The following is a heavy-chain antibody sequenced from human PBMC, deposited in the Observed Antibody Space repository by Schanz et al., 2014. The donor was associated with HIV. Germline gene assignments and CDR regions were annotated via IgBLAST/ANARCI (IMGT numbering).Heavy chain of an antibody. Sequence: VQLVESGGGVVQPGRSLRLSCAASGFTFSSYSMNWVRQAPGKGVAWVSPVSSGSSFIYYADSVKGRFTISRDNAKNSLYLQMNSLRAEDTAVYYCARGRGIAVADYGMDVWGQGTTVTVSS. CDR1: GFTFSSYS. CDR3: ARGRGIAVADYGMDV. D-gene: IGHD6-19*01. CDR2: VSSGSSFI. V-gene: IGHV3-21*01. J-gene: IGHJ6*02.